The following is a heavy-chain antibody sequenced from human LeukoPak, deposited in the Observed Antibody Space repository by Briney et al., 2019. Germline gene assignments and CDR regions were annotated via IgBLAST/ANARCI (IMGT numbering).Heavy chain of an antibody. D-gene: IGHD6-13*01. Sequence: ASVKVSCKASGYTFTSYGISWVRQAPGQGLEWMGWISAYNGNTNYAQRLQGRVTITTDTSTSTAYMELRSLRSDDTAVYYCARGWEPYSSSWYDYYYYYGMDVWGQGTTVTVSS. CDR2: ISAYNGNT. CDR1: GYTFTSYG. V-gene: IGHV1-18*01. J-gene: IGHJ6*02. CDR3: ARGWEPYSSSWYDYYYYYGMDV.